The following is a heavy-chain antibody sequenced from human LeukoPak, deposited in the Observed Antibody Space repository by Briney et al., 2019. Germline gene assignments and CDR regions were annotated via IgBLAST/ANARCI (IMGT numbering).Heavy chain of an antibody. Sequence: ASVKVSCKASGGTFRSNAISWVRQAPGQGLEWMGGITPIFGTANYAQKFQGRVTITAVESMSTAYMELSSLRSDDTAVYYCARDLTDRWYLTRFDPWGQGTLVTVSS. V-gene: IGHV1-69*13. CDR2: ITPIFGTA. J-gene: IGHJ5*02. CDR3: ARDLTDRWYLTRFDP. CDR1: GGTFRSNA. D-gene: IGHD6-13*01.